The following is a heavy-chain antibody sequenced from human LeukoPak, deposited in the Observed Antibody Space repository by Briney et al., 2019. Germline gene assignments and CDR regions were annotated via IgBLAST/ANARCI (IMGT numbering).Heavy chain of an antibody. V-gene: IGHV1-18*01. CDR2: ISAYNGNT. D-gene: IGHD6-19*01. CDR1: GYTFTSYG. J-gene: IGHJ4*02. CDR3: ARHLSYSSGWYVPYYFDY. Sequence: ASVKVSCKASGYTFTSYGISWVRQAPGQWLEWMGWISAYNGNTNYAQKLQGRVTMTTDTSTSTAYMELRSLRSDDTTVYYCARHLSYSSGWYVPYYFDYWGQGTLVTVSS.